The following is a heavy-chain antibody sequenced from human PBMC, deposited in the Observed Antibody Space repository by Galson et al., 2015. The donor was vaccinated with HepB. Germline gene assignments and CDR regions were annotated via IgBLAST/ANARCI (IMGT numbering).Heavy chain of an antibody. D-gene: IGHD3-3*01. V-gene: IGHV3-21*01. CDR2: ISSSSSYI. CDR3: ARDRSSIFGVVIILEFTYYGMDV. J-gene: IGHJ6*02. CDR1: GFTSSSYS. Sequence: SLRLSCAASGFTSSSYSMNWVRQAPGKGLEWVSSISSSSSYIYYADSVKGRFTISRDNAKNSLYLQMNSLRAEDTAVYYCARDRSSIFGVVIILEFTYYGMDVWGLGTTVTVSS.